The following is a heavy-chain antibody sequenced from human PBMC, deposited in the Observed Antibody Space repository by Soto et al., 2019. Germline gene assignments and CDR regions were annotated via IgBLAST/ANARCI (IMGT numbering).Heavy chain of an antibody. CDR3: ARDVTWGPGAYAFDI. Sequence: QVQLVQSGAELKKPGASVKVSCKASGYTFTGYGISWVRQAPGQGLEWMGWISAYNGNTNFAQKFQGRVTMTTDTSTSIAYMELKSLRSDDTAVYYCARDVTWGPGAYAFDIWGQGTMVTVSS. J-gene: IGHJ3*02. CDR1: GYTFTGYG. V-gene: IGHV1-18*01. CDR2: ISAYNGNT. D-gene: IGHD1-26*01.